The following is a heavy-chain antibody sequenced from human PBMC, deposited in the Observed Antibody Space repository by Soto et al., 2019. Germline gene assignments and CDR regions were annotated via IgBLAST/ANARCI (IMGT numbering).Heavy chain of an antibody. V-gene: IGHV3-23*01. D-gene: IGHD3-3*01. Sequence: VGSLRLSGAASGFTFSSYAMSWVRQAPGKGLEWVSAISGSGGSTYYADSVKGRFTISRDNSKNTLYLQMNSLRAEDTAVYYCAKGCGGTIFGVVIPEPYYYYYGMDVWGQGTTVTVSS. CDR3: AKGCGGTIFGVVIPEPYYYYYGMDV. J-gene: IGHJ6*02. CDR1: GFTFSSYA. CDR2: ISGSGGST.